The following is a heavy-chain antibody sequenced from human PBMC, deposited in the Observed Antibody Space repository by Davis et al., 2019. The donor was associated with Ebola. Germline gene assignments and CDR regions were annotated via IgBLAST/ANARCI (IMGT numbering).Heavy chain of an antibody. CDR3: VRVYSGSYDP. J-gene: IGHJ5*02. Sequence: GESLKISCAASGFTFSSYWMSWVRQAPGKGLEWVANIKQGGDERYYVDSVKGRFIIPRDDAKNSLYLQMNSLRAEDTAVYYCVRVYSGSYDPWGQGTLVTVSS. CDR1: GFTFSSYW. CDR2: IKQGGDER. D-gene: IGHD1-26*01. V-gene: IGHV3-7*01.